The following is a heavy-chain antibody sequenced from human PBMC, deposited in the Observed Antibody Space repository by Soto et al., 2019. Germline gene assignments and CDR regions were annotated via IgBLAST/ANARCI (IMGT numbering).Heavy chain of an antibody. J-gene: IGHJ3*02. CDR1: GYTFTSYA. D-gene: IGHD6-13*01. CDR3: ARLPLIAARARDAFDI. CDR2: INAGNGNT. Sequence: QVQLVQSGAEVKKPGASVKVSCKASGYTFTSYAMHWVRQAPGQRLEWMGWINAGNGNTKYSQKFQGRVTITRDTSASTAYMELSSLRSEDTAVYYCARLPLIAARARDAFDIWGQGTMVTVSS. V-gene: IGHV1-3*01.